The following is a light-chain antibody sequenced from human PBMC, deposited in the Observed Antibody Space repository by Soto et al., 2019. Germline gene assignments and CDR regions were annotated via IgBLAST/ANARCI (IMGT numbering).Light chain of an antibody. CDR1: STDVGGYNY. J-gene: IGLJ1*01. Sequence: QSALAQPSSLSVSPGQSITISCTGTSTDVGGYNYVSWYQHHPGKGPKLIIYEVSNRPSGVSDRFSGSKSGNKASLIISNLEAEDESDYYCGSYTSTDTPFVFGNGTTVTVL. CDR3: GSYTSTDTPFV. V-gene: IGLV2-14*01. CDR2: EVS.